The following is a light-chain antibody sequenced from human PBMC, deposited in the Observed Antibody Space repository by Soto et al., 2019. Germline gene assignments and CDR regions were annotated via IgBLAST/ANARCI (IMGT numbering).Light chain of an antibody. Sequence: AIQLTQSPSSLSASVGDRVTITCRASQGISSALAWYHQKPGTAPKLLIYDGSRLESGVPSRFSGSGSGTDFTLTISSLQPEDFATYYCQQFKSYPLTFGGGTTVEIK. J-gene: IGKJ4*01. V-gene: IGKV1-13*02. CDR1: QGISSA. CDR2: DGS. CDR3: QQFKSYPLT.